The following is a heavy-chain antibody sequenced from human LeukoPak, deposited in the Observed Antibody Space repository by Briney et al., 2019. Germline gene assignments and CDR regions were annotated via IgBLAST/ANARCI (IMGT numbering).Heavy chain of an antibody. CDR1: GFTFDDYA. V-gene: IGHV3-9*01. J-gene: IGHJ4*02. Sequence: PGGSLRLSCAASGFTFDDYAMHWVRQAPGKGLEWASGISWNSGSIGYADSVKGRFTISRDNAKNSLYLQMNSLRAEDTALYYCAKDTRSSPQYYFDYWGQGTLVTVSS. CDR3: AKDTRSSPQYYFDY. CDR2: ISWNSGSI. D-gene: IGHD6-13*01.